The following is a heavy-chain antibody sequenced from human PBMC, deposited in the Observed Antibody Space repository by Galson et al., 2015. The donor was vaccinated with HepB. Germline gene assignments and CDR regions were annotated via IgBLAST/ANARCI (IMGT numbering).Heavy chain of an antibody. J-gene: IGHJ6*03. Sequence: SLRLSCAASGFTFSDYYMSWIRQAPGKGLEWVSYISSSGSTIYYADSVKGRFTISRDNAKNSLYLQMNSLRAEDTAVYYCARTIHYYYYMDVWGKGTTVTVSS. D-gene: IGHD3-3*01. CDR2: ISSSGSTI. CDR1: GFTFSDYY. V-gene: IGHV3-11*01. CDR3: ARTIHYYYYMDV.